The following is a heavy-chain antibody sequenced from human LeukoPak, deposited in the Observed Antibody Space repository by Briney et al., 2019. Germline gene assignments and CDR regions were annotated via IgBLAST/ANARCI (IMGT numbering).Heavy chain of an antibody. CDR3: ARDNEVVVAEYYYYYMDV. CDR2: INSDGSSR. Sequence: GGSVRLSCAASGFTFSSYWMHWVRQAPGKGLVWVSRINSDGSSRSYADSVKGRFTISRDNAKNTLYLQMNSLRAEDTAVYYCARDNEVVVAEYYYYYMDVWGKGTTVTVSS. D-gene: IGHD2-15*01. V-gene: IGHV3-74*01. CDR1: GFTFSSYW. J-gene: IGHJ6*03.